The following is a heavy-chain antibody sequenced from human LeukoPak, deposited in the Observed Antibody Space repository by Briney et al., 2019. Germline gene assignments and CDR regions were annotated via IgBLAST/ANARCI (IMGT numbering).Heavy chain of an antibody. CDR2: ISAYNGNT. CDR1: GYTFTGYY. V-gene: IGHV1-18*04. CDR3: ARPRTDYDFWSGYYTNYYYMDV. Sequence: ASVKVSCKASGYTFTGYYMHWVRQAPGQGLEWMGWISAYNGNTNYAQKLQGRVTMTTDTSTSTAYMELRSLRSDDTAVYYCARPRTDYDFWSGYYTNYYYMDVWGKGTTVTVSS. D-gene: IGHD3-3*01. J-gene: IGHJ6*03.